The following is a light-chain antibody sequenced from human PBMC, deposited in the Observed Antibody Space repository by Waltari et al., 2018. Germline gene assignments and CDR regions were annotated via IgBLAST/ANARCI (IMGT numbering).Light chain of an antibody. Sequence: QSALTQPASVSGSPGQSITISCTGTTSDVGSYNLVSWYQQHPGKAPKLIIYEGSKRPSGVSNHFSGSKSGNTASLTISGLQADDEADYYCCSYAGYSMWVFGGRTKLTVL. J-gene: IGLJ3*02. CDR2: EGS. V-gene: IGLV2-23*01. CDR1: TSDVGSYNL. CDR3: CSYAGYSMWV.